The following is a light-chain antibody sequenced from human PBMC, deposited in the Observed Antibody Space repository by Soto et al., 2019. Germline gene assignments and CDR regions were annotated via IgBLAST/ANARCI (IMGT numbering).Light chain of an antibody. CDR3: QQYGSSPLLT. V-gene: IGKV3-20*01. CDR2: GAS. J-gene: IGKJ4*01. CDR1: QSVSSSY. Sequence: EIVLTQSPGTLSLSPGERATLSCRASQSVSSSYLAWYQQKPGQAPRLLIYGASSSATGIPGRFSGSGSGTDLALTISRLEPGDVAVYYCQQYGSSPLLTFGGGTKVEIK.